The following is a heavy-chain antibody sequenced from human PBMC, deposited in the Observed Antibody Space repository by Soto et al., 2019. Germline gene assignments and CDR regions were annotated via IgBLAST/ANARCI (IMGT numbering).Heavy chain of an antibody. CDR1: GGSFSGYY. Sequence: SETLSLTCAVYGGSFSGYYWSWIRQPPGKGLEWIGEINHSGSTNYNPSLKSRVTISVDTSKNQFSLKLSAVTAADTAVYYCARWDSNYAYYFDYWGQGTLVTVSS. D-gene: IGHD4-4*01. J-gene: IGHJ4*02. V-gene: IGHV4-34*01. CDR3: ARWDSNYAYYFDY. CDR2: INHSGST.